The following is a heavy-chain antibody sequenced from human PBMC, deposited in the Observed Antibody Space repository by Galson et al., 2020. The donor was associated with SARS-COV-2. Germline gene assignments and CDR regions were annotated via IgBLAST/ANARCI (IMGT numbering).Heavy chain of an antibody. Sequence: GNTNYSPSLKSRVTISVDTSKNQYSLKLSSVTAADTAVYYCARGLGEPRQYYYFYMDVWGKGTTVTVSS. D-gene: IGHD1-26*01. CDR3: ARGLGEPRQYYYFYMDV. CDR2: GNT. J-gene: IGHJ6*03. V-gene: IGHV4-34*01.